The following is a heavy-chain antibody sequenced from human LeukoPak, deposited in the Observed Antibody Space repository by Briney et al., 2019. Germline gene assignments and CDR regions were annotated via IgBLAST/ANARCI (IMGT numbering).Heavy chain of an antibody. CDR2: IFYTGST. Sequence: SETLSLTCTVSGGSISPYYWSWIRQPPGKGLEWIGYIFYTGSTKHNPSLTSRVSISVDTSKNQFSLKLSSVTAADSAMYYCARSEGVYYGSGSSGSYYPHWFDPWGQGTRVTASS. V-gene: IGHV4-59*01. CDR3: ARSEGVYYGSGSSGSYYPHWFDP. J-gene: IGHJ5*02. CDR1: GGSISPYY. D-gene: IGHD3-10*01.